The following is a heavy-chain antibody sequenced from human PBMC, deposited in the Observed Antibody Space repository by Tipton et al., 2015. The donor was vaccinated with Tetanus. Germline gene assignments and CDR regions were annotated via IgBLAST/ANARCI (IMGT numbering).Heavy chain of an antibody. CDR3: VRSMAHFDF. V-gene: IGHV6-1*01. Sequence: GLVKPSQTLSLTCGISGDSVSSNTATWNWVRQSPSRGLEWLGRTYYRSNWYSDYAPSVKSRITINPDTSKNQFSLQLNSVSHEDTAVYYCVRSMAHFDFWGQGTLVTVSS. CDR2: TYYRSNWYS. CDR1: GDSVSSNTAT. J-gene: IGHJ4*02. D-gene: IGHD5-24*01.